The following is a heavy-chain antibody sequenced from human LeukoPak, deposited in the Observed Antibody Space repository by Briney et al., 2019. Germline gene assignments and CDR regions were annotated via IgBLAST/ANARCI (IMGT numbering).Heavy chain of an antibody. CDR2: MYIGGNT. D-gene: IGHD2-8*01. CDR3: ARGYCFNGNCPFAFDY. CDR1: GFTVSNSY. Sequence: GGSLRLSCAASGFTVSNSYMAWVRQAPGKGLGASIMYIGGNTFHADSVKGRFTISRDNSKNTLDLQINRLTAEDTAVYYCARGYCFNGNCPFAFDYWGQGSLVTVSS. V-gene: IGHV3-66*02. J-gene: IGHJ4*02.